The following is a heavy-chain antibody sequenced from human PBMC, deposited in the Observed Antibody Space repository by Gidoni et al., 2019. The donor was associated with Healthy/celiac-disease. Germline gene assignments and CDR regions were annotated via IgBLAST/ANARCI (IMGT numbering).Heavy chain of an antibody. CDR2: INHSGST. J-gene: IGHJ4*02. CDR1: GGSFSGYD. D-gene: IGHD3-22*01. CDR3: ARESEDDSSGYFSY. Sequence: QVQLQQWGAGLLKPSETLSLTCAVYGGSFSGYDWSWIRQPPGKGLEWIGEINHSGSTNYNPSLKSRVTISVDTSKNQFSLKLSSVTAADTAVYYWARESEDDSSGYFSYWGQGTLVTVSS. V-gene: IGHV4-34*01.